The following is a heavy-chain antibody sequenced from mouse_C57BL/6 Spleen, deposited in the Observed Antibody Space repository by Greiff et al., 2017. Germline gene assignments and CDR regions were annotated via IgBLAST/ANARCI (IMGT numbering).Heavy chain of an antibody. CDR1: GYTFTSYW. J-gene: IGHJ1*03. D-gene: IGHD1-1*01. CDR3: ARRDYGTLSYWYFDV. V-gene: IGHV1-52*01. CDR2: IDPSDSET. Sequence: VQLQQPGAELVRPGSSVKLSCKASGYTFTSYWMHWVKQRPIQGLEWIGNIDPSDSETHYNQKFKDKATLTVDKSSSTAYMQLSSLTSEDSAVYYCARRDYGTLSYWYFDVWGTGTTVTVSS.